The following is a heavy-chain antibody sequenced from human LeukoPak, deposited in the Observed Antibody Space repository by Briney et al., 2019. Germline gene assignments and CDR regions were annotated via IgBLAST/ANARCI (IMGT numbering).Heavy chain of an antibody. CDR1: GGSFSGYY. J-gene: IGHJ5*02. D-gene: IGHD3-3*01. CDR3: ARGLRLYYDFWSGYLCWFDP. V-gene: IGHV4-34*01. CDR2: INHSGST. Sequence: PSETLSLTCAVYGGSFSGYYWSWIRQPPGKGLEWIGEINHSGSTNYNPSLKSRVTISVDTSKNQFSLKLSSVTAVDTAVYYCARGLRLYYDFWSGYLCWFDPWGQGTLVTVSS.